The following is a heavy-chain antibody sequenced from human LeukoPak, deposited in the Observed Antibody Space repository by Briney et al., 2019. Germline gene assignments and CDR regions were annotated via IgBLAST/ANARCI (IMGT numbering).Heavy chain of an antibody. V-gene: IGHV4-31*03. CDR1: GGSISSGGYY. D-gene: IGHD3-22*01. Sequence: SETLSLTCTVSGGSISSGGYYWSWIRQHPGKGLEWIGYIYYSGSTYYNLSLKSRVTISVDTSKNQFSLKLSSVTAADTAVYYCARGPYYYDSKTFDYWGQGTLVTVSS. J-gene: IGHJ4*02. CDR3: ARGPYYYDSKTFDY. CDR2: IYYSGST.